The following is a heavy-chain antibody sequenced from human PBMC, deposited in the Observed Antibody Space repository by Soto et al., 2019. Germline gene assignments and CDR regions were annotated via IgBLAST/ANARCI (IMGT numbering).Heavy chain of an antibody. V-gene: IGHV1-69*13. CDR3: ARALTGYYDSSGSPTPYYYYGMDV. J-gene: IGHJ6*02. CDR1: GGTFSSYA. Sequence: SVKVSCKASGGTFSSYAISWVRQAPGQGLEWMGGIIPIFGTANYAQKFQGRVTITADESTSTAYMELSSLRSEDTAVYYCARALTGYYDSSGSPTPYYYYGMDVWGQ. D-gene: IGHD3-22*01. CDR2: IIPIFGTA.